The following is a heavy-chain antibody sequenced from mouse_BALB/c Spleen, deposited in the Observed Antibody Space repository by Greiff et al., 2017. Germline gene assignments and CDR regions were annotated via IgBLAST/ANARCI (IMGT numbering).Heavy chain of an antibody. CDR2: IWRGGST. D-gene: IGHD2-10*02. CDR1: GFSLTSYG. CDR3: AKREYGNYDWFAY. Sequence: QVQLKQSGPSLVQPSQSLSITCTVSGFSLTSYGVHWVRQSPGKGLEWLGVIWRGGSTDYNAAFMSRLSITKDNSKSQVFFKMNSLQADDTAIYYCAKREYGNYDWFAYWGQGTLVTVSA. J-gene: IGHJ3*01. V-gene: IGHV2-5-1*01.